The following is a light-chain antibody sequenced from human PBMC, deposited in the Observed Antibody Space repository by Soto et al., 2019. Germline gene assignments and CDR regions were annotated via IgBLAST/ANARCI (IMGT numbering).Light chain of an antibody. CDR3: QQRSNWRIT. V-gene: IGKV3D-20*02. CDR2: GAS. CDR1: QSVSSNY. J-gene: IGKJ5*01. Sequence: EIVLTQSPATLSLSPGERATLSCRASQSVSSNYLAWYQQRPGQAPRLLIYGASTRATGIPDRFGGSGSGTDFTLTISSLEPEDFAVYYCQQRSNWRITFGQGTRLEIK.